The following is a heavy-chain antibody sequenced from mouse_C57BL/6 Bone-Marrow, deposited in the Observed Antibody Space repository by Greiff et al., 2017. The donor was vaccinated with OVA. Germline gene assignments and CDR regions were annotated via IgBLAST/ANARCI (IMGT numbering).Heavy chain of an antibody. V-gene: IGHV1-19*01. CDR1: GYTFTDYY. CDR2: INPYNGGT. J-gene: IGHJ2*01. Sequence: VQLQQSGPVLVKPGASVKMSCKASGYTFTDYYMNWVKQSHGKSLEWIGVINPYNGGTSYNQKFKGKATLTVDKSSSTAYMELNSLTSEDSAVYYCARRRGGYFDYWAKAPLSQSPQ. CDR3: ARRRGGYFDY.